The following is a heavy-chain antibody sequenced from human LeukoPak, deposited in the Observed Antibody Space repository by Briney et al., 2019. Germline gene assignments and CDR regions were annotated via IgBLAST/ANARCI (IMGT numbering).Heavy chain of an antibody. V-gene: IGHV3-23*01. J-gene: IGHJ4*02. CDR3: AKDLILVLPAAYDY. Sequence: GGSLRLSCAASGSFSSYVMTWVRQAPGRGLEWVSTLSASGGSTYYADSVKGRFTISRDNSKNTLYLQMSSLRAEDMAVYFCAKDLILVLPAAYDYWGQGTLVTVSS. CDR1: GSFSSYV. D-gene: IGHD2-2*01. CDR2: LSASGGST.